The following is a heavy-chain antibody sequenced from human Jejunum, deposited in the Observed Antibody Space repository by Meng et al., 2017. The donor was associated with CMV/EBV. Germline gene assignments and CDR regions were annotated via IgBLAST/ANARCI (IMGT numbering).Heavy chain of an antibody. CDR1: GFTFPNFA. V-gene: IGHV3-23*01. D-gene: IGHD3-10*01. Sequence: LSCPASGFTFPNFAMSWVRQAPGEGLEWVSPVRASGESSYYADSVKGRFAIFRDNSKNTLYLEMNNLRAEDTAIYYCATSYGPGGYWGHGTLVTVSS. CDR3: ATSYGPGGY. J-gene: IGHJ4*01. CDR2: VRASGESS.